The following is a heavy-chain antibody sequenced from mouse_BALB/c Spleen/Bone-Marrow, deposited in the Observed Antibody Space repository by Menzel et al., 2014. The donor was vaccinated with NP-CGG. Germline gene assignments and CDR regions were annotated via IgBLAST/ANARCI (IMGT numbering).Heavy chain of an antibody. D-gene: IGHD3-1*01. CDR1: GYTFTSYW. Sequence: ELVKPGAPVKLSCKASGYTFTSYWMNWVKQRPGRGLEWIGRIDPSDSETHYNQKFKDKATLTVDKSSSTAYIQLSSLTSEDSAVYYCARGGYLFAYWGQGTLVTVSA. CDR2: IDPSDSET. J-gene: IGHJ3*01. V-gene: IGHV1-69*02. CDR3: ARGGYLFAY.